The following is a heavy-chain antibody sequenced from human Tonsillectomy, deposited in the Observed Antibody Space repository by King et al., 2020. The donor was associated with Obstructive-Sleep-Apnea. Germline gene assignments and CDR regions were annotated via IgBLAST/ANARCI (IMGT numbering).Heavy chain of an antibody. D-gene: IGHD6-13*01. CDR2: IDWDDDK. CDR1: GFSLTTHAMC. J-gene: IGHJ4*02. Sequence: TLKESGPALVKPTQTLTLTCTFSGFSLTTHAMCVIWIRQPPGKALEWLALIDWDDDKYYSTSLKTRLTISKDPSKNQVVLTVTNMDPVDTATYYCARIVEGSSWYALDYWGQGTLVTVSS. V-gene: IGHV2-70*01. CDR3: ARIVEGSSWYALDY.